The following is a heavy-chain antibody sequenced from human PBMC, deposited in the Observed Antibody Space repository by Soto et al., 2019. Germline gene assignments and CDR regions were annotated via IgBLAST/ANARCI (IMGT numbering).Heavy chain of an antibody. D-gene: IGHD3-10*01. Sequence: SETLSLTCAVYGGSFSGYYWSWIRQPPGKGLEWIGEINHSGSTNYNPSLKSRVTISVDTSKNQFSLKLSSVTAADTAVYYCAREDRWFGESNWGQGTLVTVSS. CDR2: INHSGST. CDR1: GGSFSGYY. J-gene: IGHJ4*02. CDR3: AREDRWFGESN. V-gene: IGHV4-34*01.